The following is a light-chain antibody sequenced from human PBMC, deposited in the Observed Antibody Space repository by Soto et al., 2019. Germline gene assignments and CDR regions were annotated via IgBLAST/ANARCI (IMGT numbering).Light chain of an antibody. V-gene: IGKV1-5*03. CDR3: QQYNSS. CDR2: KAS. J-gene: IGKJ2*01. Sequence: DIQMTQSPSTLSASVGDRVTITCRASQSISNWLAWYRQKPGKAPKLLIYKASSIESGVPSRFSGSGSGTEFTLTISSLQPYDCATYYCQQYNSSFGQGTKVEIK. CDR1: QSISNW.